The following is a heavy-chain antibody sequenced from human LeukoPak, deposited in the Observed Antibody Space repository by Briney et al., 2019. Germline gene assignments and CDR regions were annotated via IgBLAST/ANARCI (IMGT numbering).Heavy chain of an antibody. CDR3: ARETATVTTAFDM. CDR2: INPNSGGT. D-gene: IGHD4-11*01. CDR1: GYTFTGYY. J-gene: IGHJ3*02. V-gene: IGHV1-2*02. Sequence: GASVKVSCKASGYTFTGYYIHWVRQAPGQGLEWMGWINPNSGGTNYAQKFQGRVTMTRDTSISTAYMELSRLRSDDTAVYYCARETATVTTAFDMWGQGTMVTVSS.